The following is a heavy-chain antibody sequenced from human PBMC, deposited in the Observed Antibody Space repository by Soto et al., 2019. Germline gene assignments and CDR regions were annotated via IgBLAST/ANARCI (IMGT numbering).Heavy chain of an antibody. CDR2: ISGSGGST. D-gene: IGHD6-13*01. J-gene: IGHJ6*03. V-gene: IGHV3-23*01. CDR1: GFTFSSYA. CDR3: AKGHSSSWAYYYYYYMDV. Sequence: GGSLSLSCAASGFTFSSYAMSWVRQAPGKGLEWVSAISGSGGSTYYADSVKGRFTISRDNSKNTLYLQMNSLRAEDTAVYYCAKGHSSSWAYYYYYYMDVWGKGTTVTVSS.